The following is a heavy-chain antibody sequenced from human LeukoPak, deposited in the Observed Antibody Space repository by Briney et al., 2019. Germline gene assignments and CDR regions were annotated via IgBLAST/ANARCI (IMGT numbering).Heavy chain of an antibody. V-gene: IGHV3-30*02. CDR1: GFTFSSYG. CDR3: AKVPRYYGSGSYYFDY. CDR2: IRYDGSNK. J-gene: IGHJ4*02. Sequence: GGSLRLSCAASGFTFSSYGMHWVRQAPGKGLEWVAFIRYDGSNKYYADPVKGRFTISRDNSKNTLYLQMNSLRAEDTAVYYCAKVPRYYGSGSYYFDYWGQGTLVTVSS. D-gene: IGHD3-10*01.